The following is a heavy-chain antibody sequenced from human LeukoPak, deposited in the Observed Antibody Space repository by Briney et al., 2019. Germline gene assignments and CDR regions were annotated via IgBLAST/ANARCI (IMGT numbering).Heavy chain of an antibody. CDR2: ISWNSGSI. V-gene: IGHV3-9*01. Sequence: PGGSLRLSCAASGFTFGDYAMHWVRHAPGKGLEWVSGISWNSGSIGYADSVKGRFTISRDNAKNSLYLQMNSLRAEDTALYYCAKSDTLVAGGILSYYYGMDVWGQGTTVTVSS. J-gene: IGHJ6*02. D-gene: IGHD6-19*01. CDR1: GFTFGDYA. CDR3: AKSDTLVAGGILSYYYGMDV.